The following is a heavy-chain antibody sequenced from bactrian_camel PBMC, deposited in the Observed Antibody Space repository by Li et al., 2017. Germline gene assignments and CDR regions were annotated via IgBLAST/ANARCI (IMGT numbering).Heavy chain of an antibody. CDR2: IYWRDGST. D-gene: IGHD2*01. CDR3: AADELFRCGDRWYSDAEYSY. CDR1: GYSGSRYC. Sequence: VQLVESGGGSVEAGGSLRLSCTAQGYSGSRYCMAWLRQAPGTEREGVAAIYWRDGSTFYDDSVTDRFTISHDNAKNTVYLQMNSLKPEDTAMYSCAADELFRCGDRWYSDAEYSYWGQGTQVTVS. V-gene: IGHV3-3*01. J-gene: IGHJ4*01.